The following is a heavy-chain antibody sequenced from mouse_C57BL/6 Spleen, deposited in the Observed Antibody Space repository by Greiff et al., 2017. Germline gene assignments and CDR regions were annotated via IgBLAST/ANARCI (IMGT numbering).Heavy chain of an antibody. CDR3: ARQGTTGGYFGY. D-gene: IGHD1-1*01. J-gene: IGHJ2*01. Sequence: VQLQQPGAELVRPGTSVKLSCKASGYTFTSYWMHWVKQRPGQGLEWIGVIDPSDSYTNYNQKFKGKATLTVDTSSSTAYMQLSSLTSEDSAVYYCARQGTTGGYFGYWGQGTTLTVSS. CDR1: GYTFTSYW. V-gene: IGHV1-59*01. CDR2: IDPSDSYT.